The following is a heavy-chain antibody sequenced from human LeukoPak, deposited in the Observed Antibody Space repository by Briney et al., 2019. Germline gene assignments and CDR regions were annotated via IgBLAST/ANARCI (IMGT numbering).Heavy chain of an antibody. J-gene: IGHJ4*02. Sequence: PGGSLRLSCAASGFTFSSYAMSWVRQAPGKGLEWVSSISGGSDSTFYADSVKGRLTISRDNSKNTLYLQMNSLRAEDTAVYYCANFGTAMTYFDYWGQGTLLTVSS. D-gene: IGHD2-21*02. CDR3: ANFGTAMTYFDY. CDR1: GFTFSSYA. CDR2: ISGGSDST. V-gene: IGHV3-23*01.